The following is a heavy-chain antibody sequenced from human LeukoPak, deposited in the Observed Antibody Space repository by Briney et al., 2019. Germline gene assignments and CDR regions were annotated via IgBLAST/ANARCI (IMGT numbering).Heavy chain of an antibody. J-gene: IGHJ4*02. CDR1: GFSFSTYW. CDR2: IKQDGSEQ. Sequence: PGGSLRLSCAASGFSFSTYWMGWVRQAPGKGLEWVANIKQDGSEQYYVDSVKGRFTISRDNAKNSLYLQMHSLRVDDTAVYYCARLWSASESFDYWGQGTLVTVSS. CDR3: ARLWSASESFDY. D-gene: IGHD3-3*01. V-gene: IGHV3-7*01.